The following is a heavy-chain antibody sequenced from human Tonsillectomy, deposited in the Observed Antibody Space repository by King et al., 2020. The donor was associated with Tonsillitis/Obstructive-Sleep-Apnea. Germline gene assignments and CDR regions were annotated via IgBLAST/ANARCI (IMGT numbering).Heavy chain of an antibody. V-gene: IGHV3-11*01. CDR2: ITSSGSTR. CDR1: GFTFSDYY. CDR3: ARVGDIVVVPAAIWFDP. Sequence: HVQLVESGGGLVKPGGSLRLSCAASGFTFSDYYMSWIRQAPGKGLEWVSYITSSGSTRYYADFVKGRFTMSRDNAKNSLYLQMHSLRAEDTAVYYCARVGDIVVVPAAIWFDPWGQGPLVTVSS. D-gene: IGHD2-2*01. J-gene: IGHJ5*02.